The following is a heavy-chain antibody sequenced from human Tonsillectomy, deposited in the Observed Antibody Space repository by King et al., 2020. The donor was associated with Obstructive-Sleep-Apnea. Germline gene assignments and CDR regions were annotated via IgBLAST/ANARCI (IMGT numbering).Heavy chain of an antibody. Sequence: QLVQSGAEVKKPGASVKVSCKASGYTFSSYGISWVRKAPGQGLQWMGWISAYNGNTNYALKLQGRVTMSTEPFTNTAYMELRSLRSDDTAVYYCARDLYYDSSGYHNYYGMDVWGQGTTVTVSS. D-gene: IGHD3-22*01. J-gene: IGHJ6*02. CDR1: GYTFSSYG. CDR3: ARDLYYDSSGYHNYYGMDV. V-gene: IGHV1-18*04. CDR2: ISAYNGNT.